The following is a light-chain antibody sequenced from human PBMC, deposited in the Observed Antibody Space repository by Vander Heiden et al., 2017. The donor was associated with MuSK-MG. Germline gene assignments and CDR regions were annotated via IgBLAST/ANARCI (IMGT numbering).Light chain of an antibody. J-gene: IGKJ2*01. Sequence: DIQMTQSPSSLSASVGDRVTITCQASQSISSYLNWYQQKPGKAPKLLIYAASSLQSGVPSRFSGSGSGTDFTLTISRLQPADFATYYCQQSYRTPPYTFGPGTKLEIK. V-gene: IGKV1-39*01. CDR1: QSISSY. CDR3: QQSYRTPPYT. CDR2: AAS.